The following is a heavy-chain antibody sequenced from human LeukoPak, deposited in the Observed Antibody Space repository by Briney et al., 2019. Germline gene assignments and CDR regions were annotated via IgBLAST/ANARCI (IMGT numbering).Heavy chain of an antibody. CDR3: ARGKDDRSGTFDY. CDR1: GDSVSSGNYY. V-gene: IGHV4-61*01. D-gene: IGHD3-22*01. Sequence: SGTLSLTCTVSGDSVSSGNYYLSWIRQPPGKGLDWITYMSPSGTTKYNPSLKSRVTTSGDTSRTQFSLRLSSVTAADRAVYYCARGKDDRSGTFDYWGQGILVTVSS. CDR2: MSPSGTT. J-gene: IGHJ4*02.